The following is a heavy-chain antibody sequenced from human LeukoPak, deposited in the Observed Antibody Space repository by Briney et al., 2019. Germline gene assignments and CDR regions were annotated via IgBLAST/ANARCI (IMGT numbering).Heavy chain of an antibody. CDR2: IHTSGST. CDR3: ARDQNYDFWSGYYINWFDP. Sequence: SETLSLTCSVSGGSISTYYGTWIRLSAGKGLEWIGRIHTSGSTNYNPSLKSRVTMSVDTSKNQFSLKVTSVSAADAGVYYCARDQNYDFWSGYYINWFDPWGQGTLVTVSS. CDR1: GGSISTYY. D-gene: IGHD3-3*01. J-gene: IGHJ5*02. V-gene: IGHV4-4*07.